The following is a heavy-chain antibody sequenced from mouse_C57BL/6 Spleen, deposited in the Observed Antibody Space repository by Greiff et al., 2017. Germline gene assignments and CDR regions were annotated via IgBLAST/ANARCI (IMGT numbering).Heavy chain of an antibody. CDR1: GYTFTSYW. V-gene: IGHV1-50*01. CDR3: ARLTAQATDFDY. J-gene: IGHJ2*01. Sequence: QVQLQQPGAELVKPGASVKLSCKASGYTFTSYWMQWVKQRPGQGLEWIGEIDPSDSYTNYNQKFKGKATLTVDTSSSTAYMQLSSRTSEDSAVYYCARLTAQATDFDYWGQGTTLTVSS. D-gene: IGHD3-2*02. CDR2: IDPSDSYT.